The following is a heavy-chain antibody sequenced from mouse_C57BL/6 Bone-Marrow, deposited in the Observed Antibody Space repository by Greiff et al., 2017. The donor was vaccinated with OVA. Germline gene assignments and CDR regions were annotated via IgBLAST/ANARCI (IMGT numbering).Heavy chain of an antibody. CDR3: ASDYDDYAMDY. CDR1: GYTFTSYW. D-gene: IGHD2-4*01. J-gene: IGHJ4*01. CDR2: IDPSDSYT. V-gene: IGHV1-50*01. Sequence: VQLQQSGAELVKPGASVKLSCKASGYTFTSYWMQWVKQRPGQGLEWIGEIDPSDSYTNYNQKFKGKATLTVDTSSSTAYMQLSSLTSEDSAVYYCASDYDDYAMDYWGQGTSVTVSS.